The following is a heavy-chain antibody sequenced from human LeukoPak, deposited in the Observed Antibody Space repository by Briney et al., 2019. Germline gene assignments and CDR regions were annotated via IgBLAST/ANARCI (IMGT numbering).Heavy chain of an antibody. V-gene: IGHV1-18*01. Sequence: ASVKVSCKASGYTFTSYGISWVRQAPGQGLEWLGWISAYNGNTNYAQKLQGRVTMTTDTSTSTAYMELSRLRSDDTAVYYCARYPTIAAARHYGMDVWGQGTTVTVSS. CDR3: ARYPTIAAARHYGMDV. CDR2: ISAYNGNT. CDR1: GYTFTSYG. D-gene: IGHD6-13*01. J-gene: IGHJ6*02.